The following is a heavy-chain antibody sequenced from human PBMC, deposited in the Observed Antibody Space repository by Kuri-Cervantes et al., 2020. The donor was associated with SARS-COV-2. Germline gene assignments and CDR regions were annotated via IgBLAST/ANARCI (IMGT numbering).Heavy chain of an antibody. D-gene: IGHD3-22*01. CDR2: ISYSGRT. V-gene: IGHV4-39*01. J-gene: IGHJ6*03. CDR3: AGFYYYDSRGFVAKYYYMDV. Sequence: ESLKISCSVSCGSLSSSSYYWGWIRQPPGKGLEGVGSISYSGRTYYNPSPKSQITISLETSKNQFSLQPSSVTAADTAVYYCAGFYYYDSRGFVAKYYYMDVWGKGTTVTVSS. CDR1: CGSLSSSSYY.